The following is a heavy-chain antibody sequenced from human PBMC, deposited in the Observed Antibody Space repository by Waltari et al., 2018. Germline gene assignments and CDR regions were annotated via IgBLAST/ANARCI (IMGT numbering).Heavy chain of an antibody. CDR2: ISGSGGTR. V-gene: IGHV3-23*01. CDR3: PFGGKYSSSPMGFDP. D-gene: IGHD6-6*01. CDR1: GFTFSSYA. Sequence: EVQLLESGGGLVQPGGSLRLSCAASGFTFSSYAMSWVRQAPGKGLEWVSAISGSGGTRYYADSVKGRFTISRDNSKNTLYLQMNSLRAEDTAVYYCPFGGKYSSSPMGFDPWGQGTLVTVSS. J-gene: IGHJ5*02.